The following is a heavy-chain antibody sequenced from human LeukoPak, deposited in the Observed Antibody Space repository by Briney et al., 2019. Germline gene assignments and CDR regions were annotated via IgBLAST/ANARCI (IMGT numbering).Heavy chain of an antibody. CDR1: GFTFSDDW. CDR3: TRDYYYRMDV. V-gene: IGHV3-74*01. CDR2: IEGDGTGT. J-gene: IGHJ6*04. Sequence: PGGSLRLSCAASGFTFSDDWMHWVRQAPGKGLVWVSRIEGDGTGTVYADSVKGRFTISRDNAKNTLYLQMNSLRAEATAVYYCTRDYYYRMDVWGKGTTVTVSS.